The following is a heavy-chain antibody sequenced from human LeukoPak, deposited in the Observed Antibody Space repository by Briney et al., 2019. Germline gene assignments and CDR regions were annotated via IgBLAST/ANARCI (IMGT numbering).Heavy chain of an antibody. CDR2: MNPNSGNT. CDR1: GYTFTIYD. CDR3: ARGRRVRIPDYDIIRNWFDP. D-gene: IGHD3-9*01. Sequence: ASVKVSFKSSGYTFTIYDINWVRQAPGQGLDLMGWMNPNSGNTGYAQKFQGRVTMTRNTSISKTYMDLSSLRSEDTAVYYCARGRRVRIPDYDIIRNWFDPWGQGTLVTVSS. J-gene: IGHJ5*02. V-gene: IGHV1-8*01.